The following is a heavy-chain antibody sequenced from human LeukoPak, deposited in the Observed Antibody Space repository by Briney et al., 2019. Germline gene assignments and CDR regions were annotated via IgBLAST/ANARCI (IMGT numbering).Heavy chain of an antibody. J-gene: IGHJ4*02. D-gene: IGHD2-21*02. Sequence: SVKVSCKASGGTFSSYAISWVRQAPGQGLEWMGGIIPIFGTANYAQKFQGRVTITTDESTSTAYMELSSLRSEDTAVYYCARVAYCGGDCYSALAYWGQGTLVTVSS. CDR2: IIPIFGTA. CDR1: GGTFSSYA. CDR3: ARVAYCGGDCYSALAY. V-gene: IGHV1-69*05.